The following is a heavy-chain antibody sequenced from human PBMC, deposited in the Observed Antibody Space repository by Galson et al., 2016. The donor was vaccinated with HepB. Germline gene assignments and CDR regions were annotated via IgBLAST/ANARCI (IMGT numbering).Heavy chain of an antibody. V-gene: IGHV3-48*02. CDR2: ISSSTSTI. D-gene: IGHD3-9*01. CDR3: ARDADVLRYFDWYETHYYGKDV. Sequence: SLRLSCAASGVTFSSYSMNWVRQAPGKGLEWVSYISSSTSTIYYADSVKGRFTISRDNARNSLYLQMNSLGDEDTAVYYCARDADVLRYFDWYETHYYGKDVWGQGTTVTVSS. J-gene: IGHJ6*02. CDR1: GVTFSSYS.